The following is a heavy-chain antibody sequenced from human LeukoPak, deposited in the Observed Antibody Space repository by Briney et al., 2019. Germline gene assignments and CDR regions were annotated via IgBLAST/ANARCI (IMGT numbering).Heavy chain of an antibody. CDR3: AIVLSSSWYRDAFDI. V-gene: IGHV3-9*01. D-gene: IGHD6-13*01. J-gene: IGHJ3*02. CDR1: GFTFDDYA. CDR2: ISWNSGSI. Sequence: GGSLRLSCAASGFTFDDYAMHWVRQAPGKGLEWVSGISWNSGSIGYADSVKGRFTISRDNAKNSLYLQMNSLRAEDTALYYCAIVLSSSWYRDAFDIWGQGTMVTVSS.